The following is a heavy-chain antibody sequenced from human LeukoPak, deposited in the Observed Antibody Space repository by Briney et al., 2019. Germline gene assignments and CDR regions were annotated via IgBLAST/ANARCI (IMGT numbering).Heavy chain of an antibody. CDR3: TRGAGWLIDY. D-gene: IGHD3-16*01. V-gene: IGHV4-34*01. J-gene: IGHJ4*02. CDR2: INHSGST. Sequence: SETLSLTCAVYGGSFSGYYWSWIRQPPGKGLEWIGEINHSGSTNYNPSLKSRVTISPDTSKNQFSLKLNSPTTADTAVYYCTRGAGWLIDYCGEGILVTVSS. CDR1: GGSFSGYY.